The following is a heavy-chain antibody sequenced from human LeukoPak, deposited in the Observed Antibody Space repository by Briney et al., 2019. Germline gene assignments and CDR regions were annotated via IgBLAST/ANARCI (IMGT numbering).Heavy chain of an antibody. V-gene: IGHV3-23*01. CDR2: ISGSGGST. Sequence: GGTLRLSCAAYGFTFSSYAMSWVRQAPGKGLEWVSAISGSGGSTYYADSVKGRFTISRDNSKNTLYLQMNSLRAEDTAVYYCAKVGGGYCSSTSCYLDYWGQGTLVTVSS. CDR3: AKVGGGYCSSTSCYLDY. D-gene: IGHD2-2*01. J-gene: IGHJ4*02. CDR1: GFTFSSYA.